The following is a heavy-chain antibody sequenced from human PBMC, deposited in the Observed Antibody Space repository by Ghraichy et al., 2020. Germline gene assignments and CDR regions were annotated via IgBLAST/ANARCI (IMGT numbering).Heavy chain of an antibody. CDR3: ARAATYRDYYYGMDV. V-gene: IGHV4-59*01. Sequence: SQTLSLTCSVSGGSMSRYYWSWVRLPPGKGLEWLGYIHNSGSTNYNPSLKSRVTMSVDTSKNLLSLKVNSATAADSAVYYCARAATYRDYYYGMDVWGQGTTFIVSS. D-gene: IGHD1-26*01. J-gene: IGHJ6*02. CDR1: GGSMSRYY. CDR2: IHNSGST.